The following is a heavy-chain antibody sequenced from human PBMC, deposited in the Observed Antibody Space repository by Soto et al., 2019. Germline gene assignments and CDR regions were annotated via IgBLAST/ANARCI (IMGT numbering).Heavy chain of an antibody. J-gene: IGHJ5*02. CDR1: GFSLSTSGMC. CDR3: ARMMGSSSCSWFDP. D-gene: IGHD6-13*01. CDR2: IDWDDDK. Sequence: GSGPTLVNPTQTLTLTCTFSGFSLSTSGMCVSWIRQPPGKALEWLALIDWDDDKYYSTSLKTRLTISKDTSKNQVVLTMTNMDPVDTATYYCARMMGSSSCSWFDPWGQGTLVTVSS. V-gene: IGHV2-70*01.